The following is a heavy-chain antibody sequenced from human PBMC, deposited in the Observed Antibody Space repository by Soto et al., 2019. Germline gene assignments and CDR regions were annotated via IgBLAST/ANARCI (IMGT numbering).Heavy chain of an antibody. CDR1: GGTFSSYA. CDR2: IIPIFGTA. J-gene: IGHJ6*02. V-gene: IGHV1-69*06. D-gene: IGHD2-2*01. CDR3: ARDCSSTSCHYHYYGMDV. Sequence: GASVKVSCKASGGTFSSYAISWVRQAPGQGLEWMGGIIPIFGTANYAQKFQGRVTITADKSTSTAYMELSSLRSEDTAVYYCARDCSSTSCHYHYYGMDVWGQGTTVTVS.